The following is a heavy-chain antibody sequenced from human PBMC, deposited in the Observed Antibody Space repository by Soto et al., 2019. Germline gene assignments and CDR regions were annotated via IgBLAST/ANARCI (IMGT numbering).Heavy chain of an antibody. CDR2: IYYSGST. CDR1: GVSISSYY. J-gene: IGHJ6*02. V-gene: IGHV4-59*08. Sequence: PSEPLSLTCTVSGVSISSYYWSWIRQPPGKGLEWIGYIYYSGSTNYNPSLKSRVTISVDTSKNQFSLKLSSVTAADTAVYYCARHGQWLVTGYFYYGMDVWGQGTTVTVSS. D-gene: IGHD6-19*01. CDR3: ARHGQWLVTGYFYYGMDV.